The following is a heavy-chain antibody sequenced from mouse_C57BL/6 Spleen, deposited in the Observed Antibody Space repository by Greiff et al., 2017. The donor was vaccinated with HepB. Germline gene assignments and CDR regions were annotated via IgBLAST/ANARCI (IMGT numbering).Heavy chain of an antibody. V-gene: IGHV1-15*01. J-gene: IGHJ3*01. D-gene: IGHD2-10*01. CDR1: GYTFTDYE. CDR2: IDPETGGT. Sequence: VQLQESGAELVRPGASVTLSCKASGYTFTDYEMHWVKQTPVHGLEWIGAIDPETGGTAYNQKFKGKAILTADKSSSTAYMALRSLTSEDSAVYYCTRNPYYGNHRAWFAYWGQGTLVTVSA. CDR3: TRNPYYGNHRAWFAY.